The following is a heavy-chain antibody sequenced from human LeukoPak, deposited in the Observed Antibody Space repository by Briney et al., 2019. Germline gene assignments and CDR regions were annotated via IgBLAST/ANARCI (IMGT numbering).Heavy chain of an antibody. V-gene: IGHV4-39*02. D-gene: IGHD3-10*01. CDR3: ARRGVAAAATNFDY. J-gene: IGHJ4*02. Sequence: SETLSLTCTVSGGSISSYYWDWIRQPPGKGLEWIGSIYYSGTPYYNPSLETRLTISVDTSKSHFSLKLSSVTAADTAVYYCARRGVAAAATNFDYWGQGTLVTVSS. CDR2: IYYSGTP. CDR1: GGSISSYY.